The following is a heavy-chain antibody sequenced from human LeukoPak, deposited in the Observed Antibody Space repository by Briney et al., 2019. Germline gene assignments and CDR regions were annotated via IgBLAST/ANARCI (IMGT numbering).Heavy chain of an antibody. V-gene: IGHV3-23*01. Sequence: PGGSLRLSCAASGFTFSSYAMSWVRQAPGKGLEWVSAISGSGGSTYYADSVKGRFTISRDNSKNTLYLQMNSLRAEDTAVYYCAKDEPLYYDSSGYYDYWGQGTLVTVSS. CDR1: GFTFSSYA. CDR2: ISGSGGST. D-gene: IGHD3-22*01. CDR3: AKDEPLYYDSSGYYDY. J-gene: IGHJ4*02.